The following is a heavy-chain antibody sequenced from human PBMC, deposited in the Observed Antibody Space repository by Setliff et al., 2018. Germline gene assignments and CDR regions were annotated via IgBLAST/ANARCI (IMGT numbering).Heavy chain of an antibody. V-gene: IGHV1-3*01. CDR2: INAANDNT. D-gene: IGHD1-26*01. CDR1: GYTFTTYA. CDR3: ARLGVGATTGKSYYFDY. J-gene: IGHJ4*02. Sequence: ASVKVSCKASGYTFTTYAIHWVRQAPGHGQRLEWMGWINAANDNTKYSQKVQGRVTFTRDTSASTAYMELSSLRSEDTAVYYCARLGVGATTGKSYYFDYWGQGTLVTVSS.